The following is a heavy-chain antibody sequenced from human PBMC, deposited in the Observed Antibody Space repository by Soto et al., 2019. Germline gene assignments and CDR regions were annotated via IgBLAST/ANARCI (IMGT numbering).Heavy chain of an antibody. CDR1: GSTFSHYG. J-gene: IGHJ6*02. D-gene: IGHD1-1*01. V-gene: IGHV3-30*03. CDR2: ITHNGGVT. Sequence: HPGGSLRLSCTVSGSTFSHYGMHWVRQAPGKGLEWVAVITHNGGVTKYVDSVRGRYTISRDNSKLYLQMDSLRGEDTAVYYCARWNDLNAGGNYGIDVWGQGTTVTVSS. CDR3: ARWNDLNAGGNYGIDV.